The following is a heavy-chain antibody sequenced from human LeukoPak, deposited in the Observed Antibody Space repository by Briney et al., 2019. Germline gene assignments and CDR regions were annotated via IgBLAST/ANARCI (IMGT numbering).Heavy chain of an antibody. D-gene: IGHD6-19*01. V-gene: IGHV6-1*01. J-gene: IGHJ4*02. Sequence: SQTLSLTCAISGDSVSSNSGAWNWIRQSPSRGLEWLGRTYYRSKWYNDYAVSVKSRITINPDTSKNQFSLQLNSVTPEDTAVYYCASRSAVAGEFDYWGQGTVVTVPS. CDR2: TYYRSKWYN. CDR1: GDSVSSNSGA. CDR3: ASRSAVAGEFDY.